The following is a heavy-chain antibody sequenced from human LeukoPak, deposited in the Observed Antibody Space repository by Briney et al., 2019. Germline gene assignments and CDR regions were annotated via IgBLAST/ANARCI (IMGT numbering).Heavy chain of an antibody. CDR3: AKTPGLDYDSSGYEGY. J-gene: IGHJ4*02. D-gene: IGHD3-22*01. CDR1: GFTFSDYY. V-gene: IGHV3-11*01. CDR2: ISSSGSTI. Sequence: GGSLRLSCAASGFTFSDYYMSWIRQAPGKGLEWVSYISSSGSTIYYADSVKGRFTISRDNSKNTLYLQMNSLRAEDTAVYYCAKTPGLDYDSSGYEGYWGQGTLVTVSS.